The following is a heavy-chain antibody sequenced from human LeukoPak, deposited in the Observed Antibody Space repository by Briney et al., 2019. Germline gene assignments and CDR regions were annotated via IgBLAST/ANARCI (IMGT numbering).Heavy chain of an antibody. CDR3: ARDDCSSISCYHNWFDP. CDR2: IKQDGSEK. J-gene: IGHJ5*02. CDR1: GFTFSSYW. D-gene: IGHD2-2*01. V-gene: IGHV3-7*01. Sequence: GSLRLSCAASGFTFSSYWMSWVRQAPGKGLEWVVNIKQDGSEKYYVDSVKGRFTISRDNAKNSLYLQMNSLRAEDTAVYYCARDDCSSISCYHNWFDPWGQGTLVTVSS.